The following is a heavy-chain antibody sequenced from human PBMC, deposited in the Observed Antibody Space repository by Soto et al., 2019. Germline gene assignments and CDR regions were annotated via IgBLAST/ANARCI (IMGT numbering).Heavy chain of an antibody. Sequence: GGSLRLSCAASGFTVSSEFMNWVRQAPGKGLEWVSVIYIGGSTYYADAVKGRFTISRDNSKNMLYLQMNSLRAEDTAMYYCARGKDYFDSSGYYPFDSWGKGTLVTVSS. D-gene: IGHD3-22*01. V-gene: IGHV3-53*01. CDR2: IYIGGST. CDR3: ARGKDYFDSSGYYPFDS. CDR1: GFTVSSEF. J-gene: IGHJ4*02.